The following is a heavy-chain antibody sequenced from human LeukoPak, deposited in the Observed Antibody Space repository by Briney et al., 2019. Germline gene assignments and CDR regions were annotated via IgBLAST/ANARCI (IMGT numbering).Heavy chain of an antibody. Sequence: GASVKVSCKASGYTFTGYYMHWVRQSPGQGLEWMGWINPDSGGTNYAQNFQGRVTMTRDTSISTAYMELSRLRSDDTAVYYWAREGTASSSPNWFDPWGQGTLVTVSS. D-gene: IGHD6-13*01. CDR1: GYTFTGYY. V-gene: IGHV1-2*02. CDR3: AREGTASSSPNWFDP. J-gene: IGHJ5*02. CDR2: INPDSGGT.